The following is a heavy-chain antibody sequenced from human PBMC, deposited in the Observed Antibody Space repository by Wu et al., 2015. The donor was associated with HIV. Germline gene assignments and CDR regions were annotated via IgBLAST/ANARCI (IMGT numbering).Heavy chain of an antibody. J-gene: IGHJ4*02. V-gene: IGHV1-8*01. D-gene: IGHD3-10*01. CDR3: AMMFSGNYWPYYFDN. CDR2: INPKSGHT. Sequence: QVQLVQSGAEIKEPGASIKVSCKASQYTFINYDIHWVRLATGQGLEWMGWINPKSGHTGYSQKFQGRVTMTTDNSTNTAYMEVGSLRSDDTAVYYCAMMFSGNYWPYYFDNWGQGTLVTVSS. CDR1: QYTFINYD.